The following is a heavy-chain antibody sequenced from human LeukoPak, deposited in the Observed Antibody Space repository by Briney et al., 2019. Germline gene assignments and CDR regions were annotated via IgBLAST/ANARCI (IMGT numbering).Heavy chain of an antibody. Sequence: GGSLRLSCAASGFTFSNYWMTWVRQAPGKGLEWVANIDKDGSEKVYVDSVKGRFTISRYNAKGSLYLQMNSLRAEDTALYYCARDQGAAGDYWGQGTLVTVSS. V-gene: IGHV3-7*01. CDR1: GFTFSNYW. CDR2: IDKDGSEK. J-gene: IGHJ4*02. CDR3: ARDQGAAGDY. D-gene: IGHD6-13*01.